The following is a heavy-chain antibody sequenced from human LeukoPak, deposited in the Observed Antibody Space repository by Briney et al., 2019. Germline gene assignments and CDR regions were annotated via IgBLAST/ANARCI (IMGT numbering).Heavy chain of an antibody. CDR3: AKLSGWYKGAFDI. D-gene: IGHD6-19*01. Sequence: GGSLRLSCAASGFTFSSYGMSWVRQAPGKGLEWVSAISGSGGSTYYADSVKGRFTISRDNSKNTLYLQMNSLRAEDTAVYYCAKLSGWYKGAFDIWGQGTMVTVSS. CDR2: ISGSGGST. J-gene: IGHJ3*02. V-gene: IGHV3-23*01. CDR1: GFTFSSYG.